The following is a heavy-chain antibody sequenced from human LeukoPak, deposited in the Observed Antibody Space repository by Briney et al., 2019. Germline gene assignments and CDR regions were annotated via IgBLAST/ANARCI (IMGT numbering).Heavy chain of an antibody. CDR2: ISSSAAST. Sequence: KSGGSLRLSCDASGFTLSSYALTWVRQAPGKGLEWVSTISSSAASTFYADSVKGRFTITRQNSKNTLYLQMNSLRAEDTAVYYCARGGGSVFFDYWGQGTLVTVSS. CDR1: GFTLSSYA. D-gene: IGHD1-26*01. J-gene: IGHJ4*02. CDR3: ARGGGSVFFDY. V-gene: IGHV3-23*01.